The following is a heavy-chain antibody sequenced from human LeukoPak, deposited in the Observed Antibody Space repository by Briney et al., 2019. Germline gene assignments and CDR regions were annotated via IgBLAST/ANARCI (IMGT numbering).Heavy chain of an antibody. Sequence: GGSLRLSCAASGFTFDDYAMHWVRQAPGKGLEWVSGISWNSGSIGYADSVKGRFTISRDNAKNSLYLQMNSLRAEDTAVYYCARDPYSGTYGDTYYYYMDVWGKGTTVTISS. J-gene: IGHJ6*03. CDR1: GFTFDDYA. CDR2: ISWNSGSI. CDR3: ARDPYSGTYGDTYYYYMDV. D-gene: IGHD1-26*01. V-gene: IGHV3-9*01.